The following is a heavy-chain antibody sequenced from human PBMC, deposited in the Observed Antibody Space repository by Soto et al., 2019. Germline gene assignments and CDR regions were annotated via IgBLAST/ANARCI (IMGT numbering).Heavy chain of an antibody. Sequence: QLQLQESGPGLVKPSETLSLTCTVSGGSISSSSYYWGWIRQPPGKGLEWIGSIYYSGSTYYNPSLKSRVTISVDTSKNQFSLKLSSVTAADTAVYYCARPPWQWLNLGYFDLWGRGTLVTVSS. CDR3: ARPPWQWLNLGYFDL. J-gene: IGHJ2*01. CDR1: GGSISSSSYY. V-gene: IGHV4-39*01. CDR2: IYYSGST. D-gene: IGHD6-19*01.